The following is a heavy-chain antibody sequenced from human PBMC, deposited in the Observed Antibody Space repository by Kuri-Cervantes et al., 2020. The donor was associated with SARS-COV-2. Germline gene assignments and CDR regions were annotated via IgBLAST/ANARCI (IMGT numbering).Heavy chain of an antibody. J-gene: IGHJ6*02. CDR1: GGTFSSYA. CDR2: IIPILDIA. V-gene: IGHV1-69*04. Sequence: SVKVSCKTSGGTFSSYAISWVRQAPGQWPEWMGRIIPILDIANSAQGFQDRVTITADKSTNTVYMELSSLRSGDTAVYYCARELYDSGWSQKRHYYYRMDVWGQGTTVTVSS. CDR3: ARELYDSGWSQKRHYYYRMDV. D-gene: IGHD6-19*01.